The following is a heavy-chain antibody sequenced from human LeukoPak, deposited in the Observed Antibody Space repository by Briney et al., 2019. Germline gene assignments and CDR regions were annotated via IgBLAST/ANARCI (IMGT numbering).Heavy chain of an antibody. CDR1: GFSVSSNY. CDR3: AKKRATGSYYYFDY. V-gene: IGHV3-23*01. J-gene: IGHJ4*02. Sequence: GGSLRLSCAASGFSVSSNYMSWVRQAPGKGLEWVSAISGNSGTTLNADSVRGRFTISRDNSKNTLYLQMNSLRAEDTAVYYCAKKRATGSYYYFDYWGQGTLVTVSS. CDR2: ISGNSGTT. D-gene: IGHD1-26*01.